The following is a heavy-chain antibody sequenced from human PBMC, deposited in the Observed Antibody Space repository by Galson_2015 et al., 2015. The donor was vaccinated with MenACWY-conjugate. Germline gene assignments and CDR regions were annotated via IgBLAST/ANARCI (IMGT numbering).Heavy chain of an antibody. V-gene: IGHV3-23*01. CDR2: ISDSGDTT. CDR1: GFTFSNYA. CDR3: AKDKGWTTRVRGIIIGEIDY. J-gene: IGHJ4*02. Sequence: SLRLSCAASGFTFSNYAMRWVRQAPGKGLEWVSAISDSGDTTFYADSVKGRFTISRDNSKNTLYMQMNSLRAGDTAMYYCAKDKGWTTRVRGIIIGEIDYWGQGALVTVSS. D-gene: IGHD3-10*01.